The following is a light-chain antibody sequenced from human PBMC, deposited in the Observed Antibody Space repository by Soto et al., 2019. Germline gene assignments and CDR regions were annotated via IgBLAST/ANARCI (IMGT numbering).Light chain of an antibody. J-gene: IGKJ1*01. CDR2: GAS. CDR1: QSISSN. CDR3: QQYNKWPRT. V-gene: IGKV3D-15*01. Sequence: EIVLTQSPATLSSSPGERATLSCRVSQSISSNLAWYQQKPGQAPRLLIYGASARATGIPAKFSGSGSGTEFTLTISSLQSEDFAVYYCQQYNKWPRTFGQGTKVDI.